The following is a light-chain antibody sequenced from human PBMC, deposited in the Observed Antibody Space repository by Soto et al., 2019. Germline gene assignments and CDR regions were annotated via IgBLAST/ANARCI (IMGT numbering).Light chain of an antibody. CDR1: QSISSS. CDR3: QQRSEWPRT. J-gene: IGKJ1*01. Sequence: EIVLTQSPATLSLSPGERATLSCRASQSISSSLAWYQQKPGQAPRLLIYDASTRATGFPARFRGSGSGTDFTLTIGSLEPEDFGVYYCQQRSEWPRTFGQGTKVEI. CDR2: DAS. V-gene: IGKV3-11*01.